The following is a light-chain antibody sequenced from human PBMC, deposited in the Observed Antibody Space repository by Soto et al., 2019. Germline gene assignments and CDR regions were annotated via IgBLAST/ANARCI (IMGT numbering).Light chain of an antibody. CDR2: GAS. CDR3: QQYGRSART. CDR1: QSVSSSH. V-gene: IGKV3-20*01. J-gene: IGKJ4*01. Sequence: EIVLTQSPGTLSLFPGERATLSCRASQSVSSSHLAWYQQKPGQAPRLVIYGASSRATGIPDRFSGSGSGTDFSLTISRLEPEDFAVYYCQQYGRSARTFGGGTKVEIK.